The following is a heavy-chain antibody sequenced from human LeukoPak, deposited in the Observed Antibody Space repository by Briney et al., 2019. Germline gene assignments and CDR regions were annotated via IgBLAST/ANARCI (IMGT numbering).Heavy chain of an antibody. Sequence: SETLSLTCTVSGGSISSYSWSWIRQPAGKGLEWIGHIYSSGSTNYNPSLMSRVTMSVDTSKNQFSLKLTSVTAADTAVYYCAAHTYYYSSGSFAYWGQGTLVTVSS. J-gene: IGHJ4*02. D-gene: IGHD3-10*01. CDR1: GGSISSYS. CDR2: IYSSGST. V-gene: IGHV4-4*07. CDR3: AAHTYYYSSGSFAY.